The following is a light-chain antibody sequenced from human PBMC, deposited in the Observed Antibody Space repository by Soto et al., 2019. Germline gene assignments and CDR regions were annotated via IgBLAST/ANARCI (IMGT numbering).Light chain of an antibody. Sequence: EIELTQSPATLSLSPGARATLSCRASQTVSTFLAWYQQTPGQAPSLLIYAASTRATGIPARFSGSASGTEFTTTISSLHSDYFAVYYRQQYNNWWTFGQGTKVDIK. CDR1: QTVSTF. J-gene: IGKJ1*01. CDR3: QQYNNWWT. CDR2: AAS. V-gene: IGKV3D-15*01.